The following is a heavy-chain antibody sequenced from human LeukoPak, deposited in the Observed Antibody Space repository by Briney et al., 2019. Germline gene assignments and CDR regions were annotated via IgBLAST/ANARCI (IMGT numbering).Heavy chain of an antibody. J-gene: IGHJ4*02. D-gene: IGHD6-19*01. CDR1: GGSISSSNW. V-gene: IGHV4-4*02. Sequence: SGTLSLTCAVSGGSISSSNWWSWVRQPPGKGLEWIGEIYHSGSTNYNPSLKSRVTISVDTSKNQFSLKLSSVTAADTAVYYCARRGSSGWLQTWVDYWGQGTLVTVSS. CDR3: ARRGSSGWLQTWVDY. CDR2: IYHSGST.